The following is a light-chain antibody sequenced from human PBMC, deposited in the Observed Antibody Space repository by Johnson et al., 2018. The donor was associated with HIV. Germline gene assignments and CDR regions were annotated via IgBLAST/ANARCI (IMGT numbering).Light chain of an antibody. V-gene: IGLV1-51*01. CDR1: SSNIGNNY. J-gene: IGLJ1*01. CDR3: GTWDSGLGVLYV. Sequence: QSVLTQPPSVSAAPGQKVTISCSGSSSNIGNNYVSWYQQLPGTAPKVLIYDNNKRPSGIPDRFSGSKSGTSATLGITGLQTGDEADYYCGTWDSGLGVLYVFGTGTKVTVL. CDR2: DNN.